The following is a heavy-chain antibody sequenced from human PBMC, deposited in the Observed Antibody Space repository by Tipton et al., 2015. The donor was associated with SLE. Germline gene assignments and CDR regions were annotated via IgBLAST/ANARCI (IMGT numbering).Heavy chain of an antibody. CDR2: IYYSGST. D-gene: IGHD1-1*01. CDR3: ARDGTISLDSAFDY. J-gene: IGHJ4*02. Sequence: TLSLTCTVSGGSISSSSYYWGWIRQPPGKGLEWIGSIYYSGSTYNNPSLKSRVTISVDTSKNQFSLKLSSVTAADTAVYYCARDGTISLDSAFDYWGQGTLVTVSS. V-gene: IGHV4-39*07. CDR1: GGSISSSSYY.